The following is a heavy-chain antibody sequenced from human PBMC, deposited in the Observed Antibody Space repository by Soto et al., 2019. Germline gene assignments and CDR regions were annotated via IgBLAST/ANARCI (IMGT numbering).Heavy chain of an antibody. V-gene: IGHV3-30*04. CDR3: VRAHSPHTSGYFDY. CDR2: ISSDGSAK. D-gene: IGHD5-18*01. Sequence: QVHLVESGGGVVQPGRSLRLSCAASGFTFSDYAVHWVRQTPGKGLEWVAVISSDGSAKYYPDSVRGRFSISRDNSNNTLYLQMNSLRLEDTGVYYCVRAHSPHTSGYFDYWGQGTLVTVSS. J-gene: IGHJ4*02. CDR1: GFTFSDYA.